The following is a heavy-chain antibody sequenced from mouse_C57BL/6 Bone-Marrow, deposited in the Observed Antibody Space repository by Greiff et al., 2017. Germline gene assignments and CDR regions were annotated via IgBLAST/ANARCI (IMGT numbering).Heavy chain of an antibody. CDR1: GFTFSDYG. CDR2: ISSGSSTI. V-gene: IGHV5-17*01. Sequence: VQLKESGGGLVKPGGSLKLSCAASGFTFSDYGMHWVRQAPEKGLEWVAYISSGSSTIYYADTVKGRFTISRDNAKNTLFLQMTSRRSEDTAMYYCARPRQLRLPAWFAYWGQGTLVTVSA. D-gene: IGHD3-2*02. J-gene: IGHJ3*01. CDR3: ARPRQLRLPAWFAY.